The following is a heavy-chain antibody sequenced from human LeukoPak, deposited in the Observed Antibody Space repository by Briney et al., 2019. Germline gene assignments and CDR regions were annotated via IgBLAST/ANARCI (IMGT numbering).Heavy chain of an antibody. CDR3: AKGHCTNGICWLD. Sequence: GGSLRLSCAASGFTVSSTYMSWVRQAPGKGLEWVSVIYSAGSTYYAVSVKGRFTISRDNSKNTLYLQMNSLRAEDTAVYYCAKGHCTNGICWLDWGQGTLVTVSS. J-gene: IGHJ4*02. D-gene: IGHD2-8*01. CDR1: GFTVSSTY. CDR2: IYSAGST. V-gene: IGHV3-53*01.